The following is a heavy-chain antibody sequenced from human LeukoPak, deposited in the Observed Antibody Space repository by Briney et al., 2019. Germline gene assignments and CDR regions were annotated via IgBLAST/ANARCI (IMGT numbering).Heavy chain of an antibody. J-gene: IGHJ4*02. CDR3: STEGPEGDWDSLDY. CDR2: INPKGGDT. D-gene: IGHD3/OR15-3a*01. CDR1: VYTFSAYY. Sequence: GASGKVTCKASVYTFSAYYMHWVRQAPGQGLDWMGWINPKGGDTNYAQKFQGRVTMTRDTSISTAYMELSRLRSDDTAIYYCSTEGPEGDWDSLDYWGQGTLVTVSS. V-gene: IGHV1-2*02.